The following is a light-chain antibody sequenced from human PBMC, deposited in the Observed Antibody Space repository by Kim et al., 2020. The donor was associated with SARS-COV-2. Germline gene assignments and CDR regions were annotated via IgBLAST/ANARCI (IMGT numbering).Light chain of an antibody. Sequence: ASAGATATASGSESESGSSNVGCHQQKPGQAPSLLIDGSSRRATGIPGRFSGSASRTDFTLTISRLQYEDFAVYYWQQYSTPPLTFGGGTKVDIK. J-gene: IGKJ4*01. CDR2: GSS. V-gene: IGKV3D-15*01. CDR3: QQYSTPPLT. CDR1: ESGSSN.